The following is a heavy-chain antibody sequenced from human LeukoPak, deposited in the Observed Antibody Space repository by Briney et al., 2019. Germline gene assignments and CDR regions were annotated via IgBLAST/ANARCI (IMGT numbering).Heavy chain of an antibody. D-gene: IGHD3-22*01. CDR3: AREPNLRNYYDSKAFDI. CDR2: IYYSGST. Sequence: SETLSLTCTVSGGSVSSGGYYWSWIRQHPGKGLEWIGYIYYSGSTYYNPSLKSRVTISVDTSKNQFSLKLSSVTAADTAVYYCAREPNLRNYYDSKAFDIWGQGTMVTVSS. V-gene: IGHV4-31*03. J-gene: IGHJ3*02. CDR1: GGSVSSGGYY.